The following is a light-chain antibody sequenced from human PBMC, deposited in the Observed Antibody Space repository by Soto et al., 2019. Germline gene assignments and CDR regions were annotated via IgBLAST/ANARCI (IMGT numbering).Light chain of an antibody. CDR2: KAS. V-gene: IGKV1-5*03. CDR3: QQYDRFPYT. J-gene: IGKJ2*01. CDR1: QSISNW. Sequence: DIQMTQSPSTLSASVGDTVTITCRASQSISNWLAWYQQKPGQAPKLLIHKASTLESGVSSRFSGSGSGTEFTLTISSLQPDDFAPFYWQQYDRFPYTFGQGTKLEIK.